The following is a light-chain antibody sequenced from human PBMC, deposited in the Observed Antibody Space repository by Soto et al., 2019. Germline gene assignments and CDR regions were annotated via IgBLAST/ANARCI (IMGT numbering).Light chain of an antibody. V-gene: IGLV2-23*01. CDR1: SSYVGSYNL. CDR2: EGS. CDR3: CSYAGSSAYV. J-gene: IGLJ1*01. Sequence: QSVLTQPASVSGSPGQSITISCTGTSSYVGSYNLVSWYQQDPGKAPKPMIYEGSKRPSGVSNRFSGSKSGNTASLTISGLQAEDEADYYCCSYAGSSAYVFGTGTKVTVL.